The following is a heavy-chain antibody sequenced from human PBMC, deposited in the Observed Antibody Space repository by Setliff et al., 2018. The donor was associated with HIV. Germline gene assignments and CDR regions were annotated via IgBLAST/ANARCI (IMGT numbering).Heavy chain of an antibody. D-gene: IGHD1-26*01. J-gene: IGHJ4*02. CDR2: INPNSGPT. Sequence: ASVKVSCKASGYTFTGYYIHWVRQAPGQGLEWMGRINPNSGPTNYAQKFQGRVTMTRDTSISTAYMELSRLRTDDTAVYYCARDFFGQRVGATLGYWGQGTLVTVSS. CDR1: GYTFTGYY. CDR3: ARDFFGQRVGATLGY. V-gene: IGHV1-2*06.